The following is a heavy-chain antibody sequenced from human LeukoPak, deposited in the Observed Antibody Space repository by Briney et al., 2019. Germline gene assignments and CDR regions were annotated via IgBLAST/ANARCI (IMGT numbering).Heavy chain of an antibody. CDR3: ARGGLSSTSRFIDY. J-gene: IGHJ4*02. D-gene: IGHD2-2*01. CDR2: FNPNSGGT. V-gene: IGHV1-2*02. CDR1: GYTFTDYY. Sequence: ASVKVSCKASGYTFTDYYMQWVRQAPGQGLEWMVWFNPNSGGTNYAQKFQGRVTMTRDTSISTAYMELSRLRSDDAAVYYCARGGLSSTSRFIDYWGQGTLVTVSS.